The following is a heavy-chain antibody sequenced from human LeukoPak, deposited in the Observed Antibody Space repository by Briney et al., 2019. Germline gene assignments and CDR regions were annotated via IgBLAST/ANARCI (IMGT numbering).Heavy chain of an antibody. CDR3: ARARQQLDPYYGTDV. D-gene: IGHD6-13*01. J-gene: IGHJ6*02. Sequence: GGSLRLSCAASGFTFSSYSMNWVRQAPGKGLEWVSSISSSSSYIYYADSVKGRFTISRDNAKNSLYLQMNSLRAEDTAVYYCARARQQLDPYYGTDVWGQGTTVTVSS. CDR2: ISSSSSYI. CDR1: GFTFSSYS. V-gene: IGHV3-21*01.